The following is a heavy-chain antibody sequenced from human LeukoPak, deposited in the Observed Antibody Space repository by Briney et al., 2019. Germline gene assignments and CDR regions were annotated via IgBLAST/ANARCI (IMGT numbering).Heavy chain of an antibody. CDR1: GFTFGDYA. D-gene: IGHD6-19*01. CDR2: IRSKAYGGTT. CDR3: TRETQWLPSYYFDY. Sequence: GGSLRLSCTASGFTFGDYAMSWFRQAPGKGLEWVGFIRSKAYGGTTEYAASVKGRFTISRDDSKSIAYLQMNSLKTEDPAVYYCTRETQWLPSYYFDYWGQGTLVTVSS. V-gene: IGHV3-49*03. J-gene: IGHJ4*02.